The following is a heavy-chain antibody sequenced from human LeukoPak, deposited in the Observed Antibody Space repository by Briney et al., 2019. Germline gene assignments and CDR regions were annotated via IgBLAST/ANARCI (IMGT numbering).Heavy chain of an antibody. D-gene: IGHD3-10*01. V-gene: IGHV3-21*04. Sequence: PWGSLRLSCAASGFTFSSYSMNWVRQAPGKGLEWVSSISSSSSYIYYADSVKGRFTISRDNSKNTLYLQMNSLRAEDTAVYYCAKGYGSGSYYIDYWGQGTLVTVSS. CDR1: GFTFSSYS. CDR2: ISSSSSYI. J-gene: IGHJ4*02. CDR3: AKGYGSGSYYIDY.